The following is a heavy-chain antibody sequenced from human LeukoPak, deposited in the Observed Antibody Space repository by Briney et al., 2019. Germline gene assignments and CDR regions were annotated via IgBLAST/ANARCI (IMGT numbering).Heavy chain of an antibody. J-gene: IGHJ4*02. Sequence: GGSLRLSCSASGFTFSTYAMHWVRQAPGKGLEYVSAISSKGGSTYYADSVKGRFTISRDNSKNTLYPQMSSLRAEDTAVYYCVNSRMTTVTAFDYWGQGTLVTVSS. CDR1: GFTFSTYA. CDR3: VNSRMTTVTAFDY. V-gene: IGHV3-64D*06. CDR2: ISSKGGST. D-gene: IGHD4-17*01.